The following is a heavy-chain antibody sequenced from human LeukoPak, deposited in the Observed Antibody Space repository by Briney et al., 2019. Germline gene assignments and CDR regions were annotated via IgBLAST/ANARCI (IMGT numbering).Heavy chain of an antibody. J-gene: IGHJ4*02. V-gene: IGHV4-61*02. CDR2: IYTSGST. D-gene: IGHD2-8*01. Sequence: SETLSLTCTVSGGSISSGSYYWSWIRQPAGKGLEWIGRIYTSGSTNYNPSLKSRVTISVDTSKNQFSLKLSSVTAADMAVYYCARGLGVYGEEYWGQGTLVTVSS. CDR1: GGSISSGSYY. CDR3: ARGLGVYGEEY.